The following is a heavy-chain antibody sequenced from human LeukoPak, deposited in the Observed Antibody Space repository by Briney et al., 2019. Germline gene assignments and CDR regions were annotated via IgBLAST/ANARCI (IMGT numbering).Heavy chain of an antibody. Sequence: SETLSLTCAVYGGSFSGYYWSWIRQPPGKGLEWIGEINHSGSTNYNPSLKSRVTISVDTSKNQFSLKLSSVTAADTAVYYCARRVPAALNYYMDVWGKGTTVTVSS. J-gene: IGHJ6*03. CDR2: INHSGST. CDR1: GGSFSGYY. D-gene: IGHD2-2*01. V-gene: IGHV4-34*01. CDR3: ARRVPAALNYYMDV.